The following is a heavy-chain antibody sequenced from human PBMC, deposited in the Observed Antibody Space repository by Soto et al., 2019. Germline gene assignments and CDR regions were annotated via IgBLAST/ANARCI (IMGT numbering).Heavy chain of an antibody. CDR3: ARDLQCSSSWCYRGVNWFDP. Sequence: ASVKVSCKASGYTFTGYYMHWVRQAPGQGLEWMGWINPNSGGTNYAQKFQGWVTMTRDTSISTAYMELSRLRSDDTAVYYCARDLQCSSSWCYRGVNWFDPWGQGTLVTVSS. V-gene: IGHV1-2*04. J-gene: IGHJ5*02. CDR2: INPNSGGT. CDR1: GYTFTGYY. D-gene: IGHD6-13*01.